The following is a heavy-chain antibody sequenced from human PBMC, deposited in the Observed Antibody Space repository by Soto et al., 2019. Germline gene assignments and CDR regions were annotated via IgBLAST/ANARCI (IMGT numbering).Heavy chain of an antibody. D-gene: IGHD3-16*01. Sequence: SETLSLTCAVSAGSISSSNWWSWGRQPPGKRLEWIGEIYHIGSTNYNPSLKIRLTISVDKSKNQFSLKLSSVTAADTAVYYCAIRGLTLELGGGYYYGMDVWGHGTTV. CDR1: AGSISSSNW. V-gene: IGHV4-4*02. CDR3: AIRGLTLELGGGYYYGMDV. CDR2: IYHIGST. J-gene: IGHJ6*02.